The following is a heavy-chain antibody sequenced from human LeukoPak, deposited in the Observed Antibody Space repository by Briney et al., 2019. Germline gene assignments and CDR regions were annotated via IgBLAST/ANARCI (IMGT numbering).Heavy chain of an antibody. V-gene: IGHV3-23*01. CDR1: GFTFSSYA. CDR2: ISGSGGST. Sequence: GGSLRLSCAASGFTFSSYAMSWVRQAPGKGLEWVSAISGSGGSTYYADSVKGRFTISRDNSKNTLYLQMNSLRAEDTAVYYCAKVGATPEYYYYGIDVWGQGTTVTVSS. CDR3: AKVGATPEYYYYGIDV. D-gene: IGHD1-26*01. J-gene: IGHJ6*02.